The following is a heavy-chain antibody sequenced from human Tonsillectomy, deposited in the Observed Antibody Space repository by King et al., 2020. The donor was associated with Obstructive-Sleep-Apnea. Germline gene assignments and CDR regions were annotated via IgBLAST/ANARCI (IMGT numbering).Heavy chain of an antibody. V-gene: IGHV4-59*08. CDR3: ARSGDGAYWYYDL. CDR1: GASINNYF. CDR2: VYSTGST. D-gene: IGHD7-27*01. J-gene: IGHJ2*01. Sequence: LQLQESGPGLVKPSETLSLTCTVSGASINNYFWSWIRQSPGKGLEWIGYVYSTGSTNYNPSLTSRVTISVDTSENQFSLNLNSVTAADTAVYFCARSGDGAYWYYDLWGRGTLVTVSS.